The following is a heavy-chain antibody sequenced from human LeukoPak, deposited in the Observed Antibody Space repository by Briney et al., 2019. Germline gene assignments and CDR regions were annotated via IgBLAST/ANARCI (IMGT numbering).Heavy chain of an antibody. Sequence: SETLSLTCTVSGGSISSYYWSWIRQPPGKGLEWIGYIYYSGSTNYNPSLKSRVTISVDTSKNQFSLKLSSVTAAGTAVYYCARDSGDTDNWFDPWGQGTLVTVSS. CDR1: GGSISSYY. CDR3: ARDSGDTDNWFDP. CDR2: IYYSGST. V-gene: IGHV4-59*01. D-gene: IGHD2-21*02. J-gene: IGHJ5*02.